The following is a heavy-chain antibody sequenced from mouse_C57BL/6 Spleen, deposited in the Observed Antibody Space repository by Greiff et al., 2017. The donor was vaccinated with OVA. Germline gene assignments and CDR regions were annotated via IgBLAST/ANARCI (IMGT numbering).Heavy chain of an antibody. CDR3: AYGSSPDY. J-gene: IGHJ2*01. D-gene: IGHD1-1*01. CDR2: IDPENGDT. V-gene: IGHV14-4*01. Sequence: EVQRVESGAELVRPGASVKLSCTASGFNIKDDYMHWVKQRPEQGLEWIGWIDPENGDTEYASKFQGKATITADTSSNTAYLQLSSLTSEDTAVYYCAYGSSPDYWGQGTTLTVSS. CDR1: GFNIKDDY.